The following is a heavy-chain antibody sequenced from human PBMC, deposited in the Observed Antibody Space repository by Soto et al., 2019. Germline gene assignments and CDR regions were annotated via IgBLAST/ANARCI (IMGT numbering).Heavy chain of an antibody. CDR3: ALIVVVTAIQLLDY. J-gene: IGHJ4*02. V-gene: IGHV3-30*03. CDR2: ISYDGSNK. CDR1: GFTFSSYG. D-gene: IGHD2-21*02. Sequence: QVQLVESGGGVVQPGRSLRLSCAASGFTFSSYGMHWVRQAPGKGLEWVAVISYDGSNKYYADSVKGRFTISRDNSKNTLYLQMNSLRAEDTAVYYCALIVVVTAIQLLDYWGQGTLVTVSS.